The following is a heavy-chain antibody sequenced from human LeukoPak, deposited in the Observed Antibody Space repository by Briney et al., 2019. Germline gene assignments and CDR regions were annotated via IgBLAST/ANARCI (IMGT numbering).Heavy chain of an antibody. CDR2: IKQDGSVK. V-gene: IGHV3-7*01. Sequence: GGSLRLSCAASGFTFSNYWMNWVRQATGKGLEWVANIKQDGSVKYYVDSVKGRFTISRDNAKNSLYLQMNSLRAEDTAVYYCARQNQLLFWGQGTLVTVSS. D-gene: IGHD2-2*01. J-gene: IGHJ4*02. CDR3: ARQNQLLF. CDR1: GFTFSNYW.